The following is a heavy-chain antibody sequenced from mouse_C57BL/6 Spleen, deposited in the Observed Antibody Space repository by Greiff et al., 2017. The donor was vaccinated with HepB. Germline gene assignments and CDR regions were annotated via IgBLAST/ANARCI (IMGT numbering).Heavy chain of an antibody. CDR2: IYPGSGNT. D-gene: IGHD3-3*01. CDR3: ARKGMGAMDY. Sequence: QVQLQQSGPELVKPGASVKISCKASGYSFASYYIHWVKQRPGQGLEWIGWIYPGSGNTKYNEKFKGKATLTADTSSSTAYMQLSSLTSEDSAVYYCARKGMGAMDYWGQGTSVTVSS. V-gene: IGHV1-66*01. J-gene: IGHJ4*01. CDR1: GYSFASYY.